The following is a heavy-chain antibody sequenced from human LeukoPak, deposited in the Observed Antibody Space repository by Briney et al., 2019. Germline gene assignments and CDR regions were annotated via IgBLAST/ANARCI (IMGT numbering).Heavy chain of an antibody. V-gene: IGHV3-23*01. D-gene: IGHD1-26*01. Sequence: GGSLRLSCAASGFTFSSNALNWVRQSPGKGLEWVSSISDSDYNTYHADSVKGRFTISRDSSKNTMYLQMNSLRAEDTAVYYCAKGAGSTWMDVWGQGTTVIVSS. CDR2: ISDSDYNT. CDR3: AKGAGSTWMDV. J-gene: IGHJ6*02. CDR1: GFTFSSNA.